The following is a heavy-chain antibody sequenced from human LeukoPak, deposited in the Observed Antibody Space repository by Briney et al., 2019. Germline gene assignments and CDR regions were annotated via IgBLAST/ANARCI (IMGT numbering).Heavy chain of an antibody. J-gene: IGHJ3*02. V-gene: IGHV3-21*01. CDR2: ISSSSSYI. CDR3: ARAGVVTPGIPNDAFDI. Sequence: GGSLRLSCAASGFTFSSYSMNWVRQAPGKGLEWVSSISSSSSYIYYADSVKGRFTISRDNAKNSLYLQMNSLRAEDTAVYYCARAGVVTPGIPNDAFDIWGQGTMVTVSS. CDR1: GFTFSSYS. D-gene: IGHD4-23*01.